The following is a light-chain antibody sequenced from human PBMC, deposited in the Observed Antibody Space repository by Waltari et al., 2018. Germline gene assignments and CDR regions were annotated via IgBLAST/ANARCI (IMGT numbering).Light chain of an antibody. CDR1: QSITSH. CDR3: QHSYITPYT. CDR2: TAS. Sequence: EIQMTQAPSSLSASVGDRVTITCRASQSITSHLNWFQQQPGRAPKLLIHTASSLESGVPSRFSGSGSVTHFTLTISSLQPEDFATYFCQHSYITPYTFGQGTKLEI. J-gene: IGKJ2*01. V-gene: IGKV1-39*01.